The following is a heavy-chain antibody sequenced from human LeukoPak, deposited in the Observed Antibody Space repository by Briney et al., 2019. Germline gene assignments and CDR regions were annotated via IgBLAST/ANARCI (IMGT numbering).Heavy chain of an antibody. Sequence: GSLRLSCAASGFTFSSYAMSWVRQAPGKGLEWVSAISGSGGSTYYADSVKGRFTISRDNSKNTLYLQVNSLRAEDTAVYYCAKLVVVVGTIDYFDYWGRGTLVTVSS. CDR2: ISGSGGST. CDR3: AKLVVVVGTIDYFDY. CDR1: GFTFSSYA. J-gene: IGHJ4*02. V-gene: IGHV3-23*01. D-gene: IGHD2-15*01.